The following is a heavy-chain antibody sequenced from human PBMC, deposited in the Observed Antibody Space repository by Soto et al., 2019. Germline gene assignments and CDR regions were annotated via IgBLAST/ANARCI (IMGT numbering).Heavy chain of an antibody. CDR1: GFTFSTYW. J-gene: IGHJ4*02. D-gene: IGHD6-19*01. CDR3: ARGLSGRYGFDY. CDR2: INGDGSTT. Sequence: EVQLVESGGGLVQPGGSLRLSCAASGFTFSTYWMHWVRQTPGKGLVWVSRINGDGSTTNYADSVKGRPTISRDNAKNTRYLQMNSLRDEDTAVYYCARGLSGRYGFDYWGQGTLVTVSS. V-gene: IGHV3-74*01.